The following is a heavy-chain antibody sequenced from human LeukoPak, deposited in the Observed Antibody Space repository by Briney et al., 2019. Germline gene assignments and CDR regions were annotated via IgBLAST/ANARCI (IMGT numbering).Heavy chain of an antibody. D-gene: IGHD3-16*01. CDR3: ASLGSGRFFDL. V-gene: IGHV4-4*07. CDR2: IYTSGNT. CDR1: GGSIRSYH. Sequence: PSETLSLTCTVSGGSIRSYHWSWIRQPAGKGLEWVGLIYTSGNTKYNSSLKSRVSMSVDTSNNQFSLKLRSVTAADTAVYFCASLGSGRFFDLWGRGTLVTVSS. J-gene: IGHJ2*01.